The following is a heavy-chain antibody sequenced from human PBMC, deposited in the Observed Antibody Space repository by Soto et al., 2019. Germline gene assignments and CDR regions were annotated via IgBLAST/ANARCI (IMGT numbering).Heavy chain of an antibody. Sequence: SQTLSLTCAISGDSVSSNSAAWNWIRQSPSRGLEWLGRTYYRSKWYNDYAVSVKSRITINPDTSKNQFSLQLNSVTPEDTAVYYCARASLAVAGIFYYYYGMDVWGQGTTVTVSS. CDR1: GDSVSSNSAA. D-gene: IGHD6-19*01. CDR2: TYYRSKWYN. CDR3: ARASLAVAGIFYYYYGMDV. J-gene: IGHJ6*02. V-gene: IGHV6-1*01.